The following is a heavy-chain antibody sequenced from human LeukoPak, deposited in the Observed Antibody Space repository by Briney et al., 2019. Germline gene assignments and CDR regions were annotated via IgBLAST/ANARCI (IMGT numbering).Heavy chain of an antibody. CDR2: IVPILGMT. V-gene: IGHV1-69*04. D-gene: IGHD3-3*01. CDR3: ATGKDGYYDS. CDR1: GGALSSYG. Sequence: GASVKVSCKASGGALSSYGINWVRQAPGQGLEWMGRIVPILGMTNYVQKFQGRVTITADRFTSTAYMELTSLRSGDTAVYYCATGKDGYYDSWDQGTLVTVSS. J-gene: IGHJ4*02.